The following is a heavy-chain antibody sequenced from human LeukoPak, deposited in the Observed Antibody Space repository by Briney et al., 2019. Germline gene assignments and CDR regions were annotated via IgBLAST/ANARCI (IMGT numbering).Heavy chain of an antibody. V-gene: IGHV4-59*01. CDR2: IYDSGST. D-gene: IGHD4-17*01. CDR1: GGSISSYY. J-gene: IGHJ4*02. CDR3: ARVGLRGVTTLYLDH. Sequence: PSETLSLTCSVSGGSISSYYWSWIRQPPGKGLEWIGYIYDSGSTNYNPSLKSRVTISVDTSKNQFSLKVSSVTAADTAVYYCARVGLRGVTTLYLDHWGQGTLVTVSS.